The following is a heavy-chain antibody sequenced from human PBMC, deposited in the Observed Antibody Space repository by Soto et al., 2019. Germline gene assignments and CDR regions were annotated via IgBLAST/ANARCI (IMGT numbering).Heavy chain of an antibody. CDR2: IYYSGST. CDR1: GGSISSSSYY. V-gene: IGHV4-39*01. Sequence: KQSQTLSLTCTVSGGSISSSSYYWGWIRQPPGKGLEWIGSIYYSGSTYYNPSLKSRVTISVDTSKNQFSLKLSSVTAADTAVYYCARQGGGDYSNYPASPNWFDPWGQGTLVTVSS. CDR3: ARQGGGDYSNYPASPNWFDP. D-gene: IGHD4-4*01. J-gene: IGHJ5*02.